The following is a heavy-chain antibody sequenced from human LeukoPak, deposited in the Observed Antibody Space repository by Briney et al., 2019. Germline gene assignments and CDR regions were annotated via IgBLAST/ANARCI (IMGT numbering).Heavy chain of an antibody. J-gene: IGHJ4*02. V-gene: IGHV4-34*01. CDR2: IYHSGSS. CDR3: ARKRTTVNYFDY. D-gene: IGHD4-11*01. Sequence: PSETLSLTCAVYGGSFSGYYWSWIRQPPGKGLEWIGEIYHSGSSNYNPSLKSRVTISVDKSMNQFSLKLSSVTAADTAVYYCARKRTTVNYFDYWGLGTLVTVSS. CDR1: GGSFSGYY.